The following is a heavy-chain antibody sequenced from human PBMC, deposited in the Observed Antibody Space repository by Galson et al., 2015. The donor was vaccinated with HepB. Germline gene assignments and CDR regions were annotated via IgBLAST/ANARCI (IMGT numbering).Heavy chain of an antibody. Sequence: SLRLSCAASGFTFRTSGMTWVRQAPGKGLEWVAVIGYRETYKHYADSVKGRFAISRDNAKNSVYLQMNSLRVEDTAVYYCARDASEWSMDYWGQGTLVTVSS. CDR2: IGYRETYK. J-gene: IGHJ4*02. D-gene: IGHD3-3*01. CDR1: GFTFRTSG. V-gene: IGHV3-21*01. CDR3: ARDASEWSMDY.